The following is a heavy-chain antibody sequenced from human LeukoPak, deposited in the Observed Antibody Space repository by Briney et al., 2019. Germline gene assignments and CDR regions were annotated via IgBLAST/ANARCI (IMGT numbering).Heavy chain of an antibody. D-gene: IGHD6-19*01. CDR1: GGSISSYY. CDR3: ARAAYSSGWYAVWFDP. J-gene: IGHJ5*02. CDR2: IYTSGST. Sequence: PSETLSLTCTVSGGSISSYYWSWIRQPAGKGLEWIGRIYTSGSTNYNPSLKSRVTMSVDTSKNQFSLKLSSMTAADTAVYYCARAAYSSGWYAVWFDPWGQGTLVTVSS. V-gene: IGHV4-4*07.